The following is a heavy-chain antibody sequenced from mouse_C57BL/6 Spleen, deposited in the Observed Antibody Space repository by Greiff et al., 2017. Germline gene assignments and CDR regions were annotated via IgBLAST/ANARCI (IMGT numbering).Heavy chain of an antibody. D-gene: IGHD2-1*01. J-gene: IGHJ2*01. CDR1: GYTFTSYW. CDR2: IDPSDSYT. Sequence: QVQLQQPGAELVKPGASVKLSCKASGYTFTSYWMQWVKQRPGQGLEWIGEIDPSDSYTNYNQKFKGKATLTVDTSSSTAYMQLRSLTSEDSAVYYCAREDGNRDYWGQGTTLTVSS. CDR3: AREDGNRDY. V-gene: IGHV1-50*01.